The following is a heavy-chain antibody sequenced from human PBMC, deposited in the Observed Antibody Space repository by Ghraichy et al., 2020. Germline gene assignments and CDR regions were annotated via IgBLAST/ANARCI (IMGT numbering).Heavy chain of an antibody. D-gene: IGHD3-16*01. J-gene: IGHJ4*02. CDR3: ARELGGGFDY. CDR2: TRNKANSYTT. V-gene: IGHV3-72*01. CDR1: GFTFSDHY. Sequence: GTLSLTCAASGFTFSDHYMDWVRQAPGKGLEWVGRTRNKANSYTTEYAASVKGRFTISRDDSKNSLYLQMNSLKTEDTAVYYCARELGGGFDYWGQETLVTVSS.